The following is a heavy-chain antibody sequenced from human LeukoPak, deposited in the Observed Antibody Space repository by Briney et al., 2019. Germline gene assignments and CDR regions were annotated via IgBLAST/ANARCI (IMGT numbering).Heavy chain of an antibody. J-gene: IGHJ4*02. V-gene: IGHV3-11*04. CDR2: ISSSGSTI. Sequence: KPGGSLRLSCAASGFTFSDYYMSWIRQAPGKGLEWVSYISSSGSTINYADSVKGRFTISRDNAKNSLYLQMNSLRAEDTAVYYCARVDTAMVYYFDYWGQGTLVTVSS. CDR3: ARVDTAMVYYFDY. CDR1: GFTFSDYY. D-gene: IGHD5-18*01.